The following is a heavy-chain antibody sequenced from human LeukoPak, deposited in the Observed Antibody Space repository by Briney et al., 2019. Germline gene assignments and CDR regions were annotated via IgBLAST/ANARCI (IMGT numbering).Heavy chain of an antibody. CDR3: ARDGQQLGSAFDY. J-gene: IGHJ4*02. Sequence: GGSLRLSCAASGFTFSSYSMNWVRQAPGKGLEWVSSISSGSSYIYYGDSVKGRFTISRDNAKNSLHLQMNSLRAEDTAVYYCARDGQQLGSAFDYWGQGTLVTVSS. D-gene: IGHD6-13*01. CDR1: GFTFSSYS. V-gene: IGHV3-21*01. CDR2: ISSGSSYI.